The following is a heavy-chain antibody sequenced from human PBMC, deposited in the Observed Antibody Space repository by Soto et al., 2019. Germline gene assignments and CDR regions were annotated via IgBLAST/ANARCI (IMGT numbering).Heavy chain of an antibody. V-gene: IGHV3-33*01. Sequence: QVQLVESGGGVVQPGRSLRLSCAASGFTFSSYGMHWVRQAPGKGLEWVAVIWYDGSNKYYADSVKGRFTISRDNSKNALYLQMNSLRAEDTAGYYWARGVAVFDPWGQGTLVTVSS. J-gene: IGHJ5*02. D-gene: IGHD6-19*01. CDR2: IWYDGSNK. CDR3: ARGVAVFDP. CDR1: GFTFSSYG.